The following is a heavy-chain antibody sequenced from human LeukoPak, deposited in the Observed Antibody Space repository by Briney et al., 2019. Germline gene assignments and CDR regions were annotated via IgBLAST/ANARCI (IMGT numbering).Heavy chain of an antibody. V-gene: IGHV1-24*01. CDR3: STDSGRSYFYFDF. J-gene: IGHJ4*02. D-gene: IGHD3-10*01. CDR1: GFGLSVLS. CDR2: IRPETGEP. Sequence: ASVKVSCKISGFGLSVLSIHWMRQAPGKGLEWVGGIRPETGEPVFAQKFRGRVTITEDTFTDTGYLELRGLTSEDTAVYYCSTDSGRSYFYFDFWGQGTLVTVSS.